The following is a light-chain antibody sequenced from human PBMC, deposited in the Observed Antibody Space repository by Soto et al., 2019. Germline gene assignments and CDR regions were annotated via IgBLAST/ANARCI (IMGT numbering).Light chain of an antibody. CDR2: DVT. CDR3: SSYTSSYV. Sequence: QSALTQPRSVSGSPGQSVTISCSGTSSDLGGYNYVSWYQHHPGKAPKLMIYDVTLRPSGVPDRFSGSKSGNTASLTISGLQAEDEADYYCSSYTSSYVFGTGTKLTVL. CDR1: SSDLGGYNY. J-gene: IGLJ1*01. V-gene: IGLV2-11*01.